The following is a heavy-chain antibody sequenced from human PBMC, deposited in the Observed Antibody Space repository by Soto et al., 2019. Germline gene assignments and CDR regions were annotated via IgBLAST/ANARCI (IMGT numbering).Heavy chain of an antibody. CDR1: GHTFTSYY. CDR3: ARELSGTGWFDP. J-gene: IGHJ5*02. CDR2: INPTGDAT. D-gene: IGHD3-10*01. Sequence: QVQVVRSGAEVREPGASAKLSCKASGHTFTSYYIHWVRQAPGQGLEWMGAINPTGDATSYAQRLQGRVTMTKDVSTSTVYMELSSLTSDDTAIYYCARELSGTGWFDPWGQGTLVTVAS. V-gene: IGHV1-46*04.